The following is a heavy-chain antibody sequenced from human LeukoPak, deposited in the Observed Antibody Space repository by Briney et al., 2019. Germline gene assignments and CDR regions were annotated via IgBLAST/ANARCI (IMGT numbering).Heavy chain of an antibody. CDR1: RFTFSSYA. CDR3: AKGYTYYDFWSGLYGMDV. D-gene: IGHD3-3*01. V-gene: IGHV3-23*01. CDR2: ISGSGGST. Sequence: PGASLRLSCAASRFTFSSYAMSWVRQAPGKGLEWVSAISGSGGSTYYADSVKGRFTISRDNSKNTLYLQMNSLRAEDTAVYYCAKGYTYYDFWSGLYGMDVWGQGTTVTVSS. J-gene: IGHJ6*02.